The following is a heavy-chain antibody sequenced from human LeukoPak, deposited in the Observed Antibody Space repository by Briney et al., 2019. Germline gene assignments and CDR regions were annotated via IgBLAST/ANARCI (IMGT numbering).Heavy chain of an antibody. V-gene: IGHV4-4*07. CDR1: GGSISSYY. J-gene: IGHJ5*02. Sequence: SETLSLTCTASGGSISSYYWSWIRQPAGKGLEWIGRIYTSGSTNYNPSLESRVTMSVDTSKNQFSLKLSSVTAADTAVYYCARAVCSSTSCYEDNWFDPWGQGTLVTVSS. CDR2: IYTSGST. CDR3: ARAVCSSTSCYEDNWFDP. D-gene: IGHD2-2*01.